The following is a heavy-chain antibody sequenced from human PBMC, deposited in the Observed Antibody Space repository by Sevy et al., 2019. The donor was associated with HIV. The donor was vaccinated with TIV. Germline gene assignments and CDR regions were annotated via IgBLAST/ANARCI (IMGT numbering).Heavy chain of an antibody. CDR2: ISSSSSTI. D-gene: IGHD2-2*01. CDR3: ARGPDYCSSTSCYRYYYYGMDV. Sequence: GGSLRLSCAASGFTFSSYSMNWVRQAPGKGLEWVSYISSSSSTIYYADSVKGRFTISRDNAKNSLYLQMNSLRAEDTAGYYCARGPDYCSSTSCYRYYYYGMDVWGQGTTVTVSS. J-gene: IGHJ6*02. V-gene: IGHV3-48*01. CDR1: GFTFSSYS.